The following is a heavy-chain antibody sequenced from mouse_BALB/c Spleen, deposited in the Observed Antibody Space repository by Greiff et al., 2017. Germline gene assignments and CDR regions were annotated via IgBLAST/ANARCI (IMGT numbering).Heavy chain of an antibody. J-gene: IGHJ2*01. V-gene: IGHV5-9-4*01. D-gene: IGHD1-1*01. CDR2: ISSGGSYT. CDR1: GFTFSSYA. Sequence: EVQRVESGGGLVKPGGSLKLSCAASGFTFSSYAMSWVRQSPEKRLEWVAEISSGGSYTYYPDTVTGRFTISRDNAKNTLYLEMSSLRSEDTAMYYCARVLYGYFDYWGQGTTLTVSS. CDR3: ARVLYGYFDY.